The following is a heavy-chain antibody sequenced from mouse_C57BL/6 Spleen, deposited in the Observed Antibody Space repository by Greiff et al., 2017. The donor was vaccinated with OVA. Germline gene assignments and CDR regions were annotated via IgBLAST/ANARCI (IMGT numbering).Heavy chain of an antibody. CDR2: IYPGDGDT. CDR3: AREVGDYAYYFDY. J-gene: IGHJ2*01. CDR1: GYAFSSSW. D-gene: IGHD2-4*01. V-gene: IGHV1-82*01. Sequence: QVQLQQSGPELVKPGASVKISCKASGYAFSSSWMNWVKQRPGKGLEWIGRIYPGDGDTNYNGKFKGKATLTADKSSSTAYMQLSSLTSEDSAVYFCAREVGDYAYYFDYWGQGTTLTVSS.